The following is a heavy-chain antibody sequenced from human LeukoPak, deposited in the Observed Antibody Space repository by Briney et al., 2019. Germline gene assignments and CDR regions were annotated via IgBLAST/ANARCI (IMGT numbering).Heavy chain of an antibody. Sequence: GGSLRLSCAASRFTFSSYWMHWVRHAPEEVLVWVSRINKEGSITTYGDFVKGRFTISRDTAKNTLYLQMNSLSAEDTSVYYCARDVPGQLGGVDYWGQGNLVTVSS. CDR1: RFTFSSYW. CDR2: INKEGSIT. V-gene: IGHV3-74*03. CDR3: ARDVPGQLGGVDY. D-gene: IGHD6-6*01. J-gene: IGHJ4*02.